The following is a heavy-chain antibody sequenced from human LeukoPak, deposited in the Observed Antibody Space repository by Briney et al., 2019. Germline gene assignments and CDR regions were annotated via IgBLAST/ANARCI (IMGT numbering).Heavy chain of an antibody. Sequence: SGGSLRLSCAASGFTFSSYAMHWVRQAPGKGLEWVAVISYDGSNKYYADSVKGRFTISRDNSKNTLYLQMNSLRAEDTAVYYCARDGPPSGSYTYYYYYYMDVWGKGTTVTVSS. D-gene: IGHD1-26*01. CDR2: ISYDGSNK. CDR3: ARDGPPSGSYTYYYYYYMDV. J-gene: IGHJ6*03. V-gene: IGHV3-30*04. CDR1: GFTFSSYA.